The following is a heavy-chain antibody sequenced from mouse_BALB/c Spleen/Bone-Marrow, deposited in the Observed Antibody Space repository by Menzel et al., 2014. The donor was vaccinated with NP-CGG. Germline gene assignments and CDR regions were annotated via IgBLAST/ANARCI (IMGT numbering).Heavy chain of an antibody. CDR2: ISSGGSYT. J-gene: IGHJ4*01. D-gene: IGHD2-3*01. V-gene: IGHV5-6-4*01. CDR3: TRDLYDGYYYYAMDY. Sequence: EVQGVESGGGLVKPGGSLKLSCAASGFTFSSYTMSWVRQTPEKRLESVATISSGGSYTYYPDSVKGRFTISRDNAKNTLYLQMSSLKSEDTAMYYCTRDLYDGYYYYAMDYWGQGTSVTVSS. CDR1: GFTFSSYT.